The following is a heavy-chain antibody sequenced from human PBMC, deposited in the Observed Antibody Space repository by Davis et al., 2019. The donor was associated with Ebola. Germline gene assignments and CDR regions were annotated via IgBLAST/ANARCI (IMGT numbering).Heavy chain of an antibody. D-gene: IGHD2-21*02. CDR2: INHSGST. Sequence: SETLSLTCTVSGASITSDYCNWIRQPPGKGLEWIGEINHSGSTNYNPSLKSRVTISVDTSKNQFSLKLSSVTAADTAVYYCARFVVTTSLVGFDYWGQGTLVTVSS. J-gene: IGHJ4*02. CDR3: ARFVVTTSLVGFDY. V-gene: IGHV4-34*01. CDR1: GASITSDY.